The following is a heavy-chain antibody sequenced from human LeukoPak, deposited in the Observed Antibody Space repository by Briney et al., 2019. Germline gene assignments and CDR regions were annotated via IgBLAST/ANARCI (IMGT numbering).Heavy chain of an antibody. J-gene: IGHJ4*02. CDR2: ISTSGST. CDR1: GGSFTSGSYY. Sequence: SETLSLTCSVSGGSFTSGSYYWSWIRQPAGKGLEWIGRISTSGSTNYNPSLKSRVTMSLDTSKNQFSLKLNSLTAADTAVYYCARGAALAIDYWGQGALVTVSS. CDR3: ARGAALAIDY. V-gene: IGHV4-61*02. D-gene: IGHD2-15*01.